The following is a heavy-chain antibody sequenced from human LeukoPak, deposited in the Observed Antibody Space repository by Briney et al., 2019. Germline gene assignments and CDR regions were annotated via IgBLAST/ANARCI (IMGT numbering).Heavy chain of an antibody. CDR3: ARAEGYSGYDWLKAGYYYYGMDV. V-gene: IGHV4-38-2*02. J-gene: IGHJ6*02. Sequence: PSETLSLTCTVSGYSISSGYYWGWIRQPPGKGLEWIGSIYHSGSTYYNPSLKSRVTISVDTSKNQFSLKLSSVTAADTAVYYCARAEGYSGYDWLKAGYYYYGMDVWGQGTTVTVSS. CDR1: GYSISSGYY. CDR2: IYHSGST. D-gene: IGHD5-12*01.